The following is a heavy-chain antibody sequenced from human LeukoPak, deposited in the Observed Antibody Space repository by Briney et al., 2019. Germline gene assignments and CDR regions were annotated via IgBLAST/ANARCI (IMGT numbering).Heavy chain of an antibody. Sequence: SETLSLTCAVYGGSFSGYYWTWIRQPPGKGLEWIGEINHSRSNNYNPSLKSRVTISVDTSKNQFSLKLSSVTAADTAVYYCAREVVGYIAVGNYYYYYMDVWGKGTTVTVSS. CDR1: GGSFSGYY. CDR3: AREVVGYIAVGNYYYYYMDV. CDR2: INHSRSN. V-gene: IGHV4-34*01. D-gene: IGHD6-19*01. J-gene: IGHJ6*03.